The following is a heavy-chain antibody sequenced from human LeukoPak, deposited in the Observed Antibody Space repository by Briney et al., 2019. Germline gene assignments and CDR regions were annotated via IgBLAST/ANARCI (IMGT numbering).Heavy chain of an antibody. CDR3: ARDRGNGWPYFFDY. D-gene: IGHD6-19*01. V-gene: IGHV4-31*03. CDR1: GISISSGGQY. J-gene: IGHJ4*02. CDR2: IFYRDST. Sequence: SETLSLTCTVSGISISSGGQYWSWIRQSPGKGLEWIGYIFYRDSTNYNPSLKSRATISVDTSKNQFSLNLTSLTAADTAVYYCARDRGNGWPYFFDYWGRGTLVTVSS.